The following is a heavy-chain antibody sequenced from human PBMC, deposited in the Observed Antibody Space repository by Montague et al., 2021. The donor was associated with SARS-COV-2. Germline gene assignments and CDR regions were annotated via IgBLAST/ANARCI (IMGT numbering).Heavy chain of an antibody. CDR2: FDHSGDT. CDR3: AREFRIELWQTNWYFGL. V-gene: IGHV4-59*11. Sequence: SETLSLTCSVSGGSISGHYWSWIRQPPGKGLEWIGNFDHSGDTKYNPSLKSLATISVDTSKNHFALRLSSVTAADTAVYYCAREFRIELWQTNWYFGLWGRGTLVTVSS. D-gene: IGHD3-16*01. CDR1: GGSISGHY. J-gene: IGHJ2*01.